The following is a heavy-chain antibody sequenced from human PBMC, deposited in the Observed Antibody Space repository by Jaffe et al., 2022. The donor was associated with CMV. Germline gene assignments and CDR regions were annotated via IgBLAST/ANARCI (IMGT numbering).Heavy chain of an antibody. CDR1: GYTFTSYA. CDR2: INAGNGNT. J-gene: IGHJ6*03. CDR3: ARAGDYYDSSGYYYYYYYYMDV. D-gene: IGHD3-22*01. V-gene: IGHV1-3*01. Sequence: QVQLVQSGAEVKKPGASVKVSCKASGYTFTSYAMHWVRQAPGQRLEWMGWINAGNGNTKYSQKFQGRVTITRDTSASTAYMELSSLRSEDTAVYYCARAGDYYDSSGYYYYYYYYMDVWGKGTTVTVSS.